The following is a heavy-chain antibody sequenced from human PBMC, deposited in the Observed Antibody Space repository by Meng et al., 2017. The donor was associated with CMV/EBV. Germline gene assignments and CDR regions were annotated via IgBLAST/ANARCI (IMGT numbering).Heavy chain of an antibody. J-gene: IGHJ4*02. CDR2: INHSGST. D-gene: IGHD4/OR15-4a*01. Sequence: WAVDGGAFSGYYWSWIRQPPGKGLEWIGEINHSGSTNYNPSLKSRVTISVDTSKNQFSLKLSSVTAADTAVYYCARYGGNPGGFDYWGQGTLVTVSS. CDR3: ARYGGNPGGFDY. V-gene: IGHV4-34*01. CDR1: GGAFSGYY.